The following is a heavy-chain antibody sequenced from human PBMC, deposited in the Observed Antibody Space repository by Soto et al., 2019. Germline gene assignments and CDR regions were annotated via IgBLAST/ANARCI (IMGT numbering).Heavy chain of an antibody. CDR1: GFTFSSYE. CDR3: ARGQYSSGGGYFDY. V-gene: IGHV3-48*03. CDR2: ISSSGSTI. Sequence: EVQLVESGGGLVQPGGSLRLSCAASGFTFSSYEMNWVRQAPGKGLEWVSYISSSGSTIYYADSVKGRFTISRDNAKNPLDLQMNSVRAEDTAVYYCARGQYSSGGGYFDYWGQETLVTVSS. D-gene: IGHD6-19*01. J-gene: IGHJ4*02.